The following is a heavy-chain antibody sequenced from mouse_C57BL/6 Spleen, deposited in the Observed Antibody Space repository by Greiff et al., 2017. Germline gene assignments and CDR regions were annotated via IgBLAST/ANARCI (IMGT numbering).Heavy chain of an antibody. CDR3: ARWGSSLWYFDV. V-gene: IGHV1-82*01. J-gene: IGHJ1*03. CDR2: IYPGDGDT. D-gene: IGHD1-1*01. CDR1: GYAFSSSW. Sequence: VQLVESGPELVKPGASVKISCKASGYAFSSSWMNWVKQRPGKGLEWIGRIYPGDGDTNYNGKFKGKATLTADKSSSTAYMQLSSLTSEDSAVYFCARWGSSLWYFDVWGTGTTVTVSS.